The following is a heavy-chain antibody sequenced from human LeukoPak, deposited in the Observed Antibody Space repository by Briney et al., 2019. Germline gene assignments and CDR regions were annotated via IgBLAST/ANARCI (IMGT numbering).Heavy chain of an antibody. D-gene: IGHD6-19*01. CDR1: GYTFTTYD. CDR3: ARVAGSIDY. J-gene: IGHJ4*02. CDR2: MNPNSGYT. V-gene: IGHV1-8*03. Sequence: GASVKDSCKASGYTFTTYDINWVRQATGQGLEWMGWMNPNSGYTGYAQKFQGRVTITRDTSISTAYMELSSLRSEDTAVYYCARVAGSIDYWGQGTLVTVSS.